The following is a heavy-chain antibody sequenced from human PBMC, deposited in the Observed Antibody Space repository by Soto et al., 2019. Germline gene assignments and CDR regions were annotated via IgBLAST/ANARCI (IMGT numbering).Heavy chain of an antibody. CDR2: ISWSSGSI. J-gene: IGHJ4*02. D-gene: IGHD6-19*01. CDR1: GFTFDDYA. V-gene: IGHV3-9*01. Sequence: GGSLRLSCAASGFTFDDYAMHWVRQAPGKGLEWVSGISWSSGSIGYADSVKGRFTISRDNAKNSLYLQMNSLRAEDTALYYCAKVTSPIAVAGEPFDYWGQGTLVTVSS. CDR3: AKVTSPIAVAGEPFDY.